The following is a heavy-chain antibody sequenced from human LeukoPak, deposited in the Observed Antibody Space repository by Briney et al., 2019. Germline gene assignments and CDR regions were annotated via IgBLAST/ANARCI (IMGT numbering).Heavy chain of an antibody. Sequence: GGSLRLSCVVSGFTLSSYAMSWVRQAPGKGLEWVAATSSSDSGKYHADSVRGRFTISRDNSKNTVYLQMNSLRAEDAAVYYCAKDLTYGEYAGGDAFDIWGQGTMVTVSS. J-gene: IGHJ3*02. CDR1: GFTLSSYA. CDR3: AKDLTYGEYAGGDAFDI. CDR2: TSSSDSGK. D-gene: IGHD4-17*01. V-gene: IGHV3-23*01.